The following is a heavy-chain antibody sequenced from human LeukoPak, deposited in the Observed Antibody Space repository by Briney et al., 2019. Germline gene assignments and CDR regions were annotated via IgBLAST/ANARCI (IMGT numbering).Heavy chain of an antibody. D-gene: IGHD3-10*01. CDR1: GGSFSSTSYY. V-gene: IGHV4-39*01. J-gene: IGHJ5*02. Sequence: PSETLSLTCSVSGGSFSSTSYYWGWIRQPPGKGLEWMANIYHTGSTYYNPSLKSRVIISVDTSANQFSLKLNSVTAADTAVYYCARPIRSRDNNWFDPWGQGILVTVSS. CDR2: IYHTGST. CDR3: ARPIRSRDNNWFDP.